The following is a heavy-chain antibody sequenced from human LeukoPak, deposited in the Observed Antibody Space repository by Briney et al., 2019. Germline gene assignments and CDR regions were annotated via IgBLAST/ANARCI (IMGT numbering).Heavy chain of an antibody. Sequence: PGGSLRLSCAASGFTFSSYSMNWVRQAPGKGLEWVSYISSVSSTIYYADSVKGRFTISRDNAKNSLYLQMNSLRDEDTAVYYCARLAYDDYVADYWGQGTLVTVSS. J-gene: IGHJ4*02. V-gene: IGHV3-48*02. CDR1: GFTFSSYS. CDR2: ISSVSSTI. D-gene: IGHD4-17*01. CDR3: ARLAYDDYVADY.